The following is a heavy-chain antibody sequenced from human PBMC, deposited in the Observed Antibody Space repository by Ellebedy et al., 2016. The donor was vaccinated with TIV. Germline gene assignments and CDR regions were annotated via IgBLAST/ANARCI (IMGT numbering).Heavy chain of an antibody. J-gene: IGHJ4*02. CDR1: GYTFTSYG. V-gene: IGHV1-8*02. D-gene: IGHD6-19*01. CDR2: MNPNSGNT. Sequence: ASVKVSCKTSGYTFTSYGISWVRQAPGQGLEWMGWMNPNSGNTGYAQKFQGRVTMTRDTSITTAYMELSSLRSEDTAVYYCARDSKLTVSGPLGYWGQGTLVSVSS. CDR3: ARDSKLTVSGPLGY.